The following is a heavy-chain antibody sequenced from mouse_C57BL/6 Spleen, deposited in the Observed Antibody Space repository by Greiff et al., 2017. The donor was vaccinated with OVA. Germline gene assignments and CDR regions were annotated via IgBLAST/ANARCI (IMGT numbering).Heavy chain of an antibody. CDR1: GFTFSDYG. J-gene: IGHJ1*03. CDR3: ARPPLYGRSYGYFDV. CDR2: ISSGSSTI. V-gene: IGHV5-17*01. Sequence: EVKLVESGGGLVKPGGSLKLSCAASGFTFSDYGMHWVRQAPEKGLEWVAYISSGSSTIYYAATVKGRFTISRDNAKNTLFLQMTRLRSEDTAMYYCARPPLYGRSYGYFDVWGTGTTVTVSS. D-gene: IGHD1-1*01.